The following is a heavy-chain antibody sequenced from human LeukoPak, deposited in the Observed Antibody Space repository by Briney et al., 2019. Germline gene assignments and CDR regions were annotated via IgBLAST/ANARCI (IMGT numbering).Heavy chain of an antibody. V-gene: IGHV4-31*03. CDR2: IYYSGST. Sequence: PSQTLSLTCTGSGGSISSGGYYWSWIRQHPGKGLEWIGYIYYSGSTYNNPSLKSRVTISVDTSKNQFSLKLSSVTAADTAVYYCARDRPYYYYYGMDVWGQGTTVTVSS. CDR3: ARDRPYYYYYGMDV. CDR1: GGSISSGGYY. J-gene: IGHJ6*02.